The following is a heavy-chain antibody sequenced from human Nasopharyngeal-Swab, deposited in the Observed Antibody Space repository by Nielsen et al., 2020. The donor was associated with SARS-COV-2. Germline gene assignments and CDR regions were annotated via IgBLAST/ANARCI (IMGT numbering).Heavy chain of an antibody. J-gene: IGHJ6*02. CDR3: ARVSGTQSIYYYYGMDV. D-gene: IGHD1-1*01. CDR1: GFTFSSYS. V-gene: IGHV3-21*01. CDR2: ISSSSSYI. Sequence: GGSLRLSCAASGFTFSSYSMNWVRQAPGKGLEWVSSISSSSSYIYYADSVKGRFTISRDNAKSSLYLQMNSLRAEDTAVYYCARVSGTQSIYYYYGMDVWGQGTTVTVSS.